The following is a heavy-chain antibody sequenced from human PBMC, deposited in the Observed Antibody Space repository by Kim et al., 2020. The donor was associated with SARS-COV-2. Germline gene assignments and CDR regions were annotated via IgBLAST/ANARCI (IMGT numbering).Heavy chain of an antibody. D-gene: IGHD3-10*01. J-gene: IGHJ5*02. CDR3: ARRFKVGLWDSYGWNWFDP. V-gene: IGHV4-34*01. CDR1: GGSFSGYY. Sequence: SETLSLTCAVYGGSFSGYYWSWIRQPPGKGLEWIGEINHSGSTNYNPSLKSRVTISVDTSKNQFSLKLSSVTAADTAVYYCARRFKVGLWDSYGWNWFDPWGQGTLVTVSS. CDR2: INHSGST.